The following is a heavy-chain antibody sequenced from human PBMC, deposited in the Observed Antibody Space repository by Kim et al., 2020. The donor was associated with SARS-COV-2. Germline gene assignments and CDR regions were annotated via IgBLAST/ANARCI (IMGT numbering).Heavy chain of an antibody. CDR1: GYTFTSYG. V-gene: IGHV1-18*01. D-gene: IGHD3-10*01. Sequence: ASVKVSCKASGYTFTSYGISWVRQAPGQGLEWMGWISAYNGNTNYAQKLQGRVTMTTDTSTSTAYMELRSLRSDDTAVYYCARDSLFQGITMVRGVIITSGNYYYYGMDVWGQGTTVTVSS. CDR3: ARDSLFQGITMVRGVIITSGNYYYYGMDV. CDR2: ISAYNGNT. J-gene: IGHJ6*02.